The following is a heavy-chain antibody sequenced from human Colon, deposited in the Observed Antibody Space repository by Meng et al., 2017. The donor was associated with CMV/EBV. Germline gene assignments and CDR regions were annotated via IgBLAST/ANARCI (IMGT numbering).Heavy chain of an antibody. CDR3: ARDSHYTGYDTLDPEP. CDR1: YTFSDCY. V-gene: IGHV1-46*01. Sequence: YTFSDCYMHWVRQAPGQGLEGMGIINPSGDRTTCAQKFQGRVIMTSDTSTNTAYMELSSLRSGDTAVYYCARDSHYTGYDTLDPEPWGQGTLVTVSS. CDR2: INPSGDRT. D-gene: IGHD5-12*01. J-gene: IGHJ5*02.